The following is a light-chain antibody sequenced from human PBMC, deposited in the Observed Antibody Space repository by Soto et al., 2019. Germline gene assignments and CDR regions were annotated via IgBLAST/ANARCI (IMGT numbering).Light chain of an antibody. CDR2: EVN. CDR3: SSYTRTNTRV. Sequence: QSALSQPASVSGSPGQSITISCTGTSSDVGGYEYVSWYQHHPGKAPKLMIYEVNNRPSGVSNRFSGSKSGNTASLTISGLQAEDEANYFCSSYTRTNTRVFGGGTKVTVL. J-gene: IGLJ3*02. CDR1: SSDVGGYEY. V-gene: IGLV2-14*01.